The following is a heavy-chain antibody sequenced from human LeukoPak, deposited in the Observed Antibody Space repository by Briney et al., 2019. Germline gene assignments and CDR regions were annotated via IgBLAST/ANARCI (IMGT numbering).Heavy chain of an antibody. V-gene: IGHV2-26*01. J-gene: IGHJ4*02. D-gene: IGHD4-17*01. CDR1: GFSLSNARMG. CDR2: ISSNDEK. CDR3: ARMTTMTTPPIFDY. Sequence: ESGPTLVNPTETLTLTCTVSGFSLSNARMGVSWIRQPPGEALEWLAHISSNDEKSYNISLKSRLTISKDTSRSQVVLTMTNLDPVDTATYYCARMTTMTTPPIFDYWGQGTLVTVSS.